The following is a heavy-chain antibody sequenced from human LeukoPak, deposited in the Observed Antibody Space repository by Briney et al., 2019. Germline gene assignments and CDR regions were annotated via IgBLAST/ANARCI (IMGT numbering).Heavy chain of an antibody. CDR1: GFTVSSNY. V-gene: IGHV3-53*01. CDR2: IYSGGIT. CDR3: ARVTYGSGSYDEIYYYMDV. D-gene: IGHD3-10*01. J-gene: IGHJ6*03. Sequence: PGGSLRLSRAASGFTVSSNYMSWVRQAPGKGLEWVSVIYSGGITYYADSVKGRFTISRDNSKNTLYLQMNSLRAEDTAVYYCARVTYGSGSYDEIYYYMDVWGKGTTVTISS.